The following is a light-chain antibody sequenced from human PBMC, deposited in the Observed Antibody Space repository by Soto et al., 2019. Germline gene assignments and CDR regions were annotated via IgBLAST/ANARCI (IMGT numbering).Light chain of an antibody. Sequence: QSVLTQPASVSWSPGQSIAISCTGTSSDVCAYDFVSWYQQHPDKAPKLLIYEVSHRPSGVSDRFSGSKSVNTATLTISGLQAEDEADYYCSSHTTGNTRVFGTGTKLAVL. V-gene: IGLV2-14*03. CDR3: SSHTTGNTRV. CDR2: EVS. CDR1: SSDVCAYDF. J-gene: IGLJ1*01.